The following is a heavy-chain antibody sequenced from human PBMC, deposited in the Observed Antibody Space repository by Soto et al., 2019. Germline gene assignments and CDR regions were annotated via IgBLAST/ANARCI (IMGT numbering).Heavy chain of an antibody. CDR1: GGSISSSNW. Sequence: SETLSLTCTVSGGSISSSNWWSWVRQPPGKGLEWIGEIYHSGSTNYNPSLKSRVTISVDKSKNQFSLKLSSVTAADTAVYYCASRYSSSSEYDYWGQGTLVTVS. J-gene: IGHJ4*02. CDR3: ASRYSSSSEYDY. CDR2: IYHSGST. D-gene: IGHD6-6*01. V-gene: IGHV4-4*02.